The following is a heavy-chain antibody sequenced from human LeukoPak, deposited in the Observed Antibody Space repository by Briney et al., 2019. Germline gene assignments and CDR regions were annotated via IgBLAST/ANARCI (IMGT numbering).Heavy chain of an antibody. J-gene: IGHJ4*02. Sequence: PGGSLRLSCAGSRLTLSGYWMHWVRQAPGKGLEWVAVISYDGSNKYYADSVKGRFTISRDNSKNTLYLQMNSLRAEDTAVYYCARPVVATITENDYWGQGTLVTVSS. CDR1: RLTLSGYW. V-gene: IGHV3-30-3*01. D-gene: IGHD5-12*01. CDR2: ISYDGSNK. CDR3: ARPVVATITENDY.